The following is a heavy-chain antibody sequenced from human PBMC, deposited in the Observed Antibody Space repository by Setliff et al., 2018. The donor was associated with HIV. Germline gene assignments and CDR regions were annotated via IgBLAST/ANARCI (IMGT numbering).Heavy chain of an antibody. CDR1: GFTFSSYS. J-gene: IGHJ4*02. Sequence: PGGSLRLSCAASGFTFSSYSMNWVRQAPGKGLEWVSSISSSSTSIYYADSVKGRFTISRDDSKNTLFLQMDSLRTEDTAIYFCARGSHDATSVTTPFDYWGQGTLVTVSS. V-gene: IGHV3-21*01. CDR3: ARGSHDATSVTTPFDY. D-gene: IGHD4-17*01. CDR2: ISSSSTSI.